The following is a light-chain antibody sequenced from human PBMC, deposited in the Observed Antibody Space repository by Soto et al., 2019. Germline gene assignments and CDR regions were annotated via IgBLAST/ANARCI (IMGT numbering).Light chain of an antibody. CDR2: EAS. V-gene: IGKV1-5*03. CDR3: QQSSNYPWT. J-gene: IGKJ1*01. Sequence: DIQMTQFPSTLSASVGDRVTITCRASQSISSYLAWYQQKPGKAPNLLIYEASGLESGVPSRFSGSGYGTEFTLTISSLQPDDFATYYCQQSSNYPWTFGQGTKVEVK. CDR1: QSISSY.